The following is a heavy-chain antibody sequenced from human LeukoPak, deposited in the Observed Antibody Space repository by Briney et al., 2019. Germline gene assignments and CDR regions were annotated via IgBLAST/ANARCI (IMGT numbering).Heavy chain of an antibody. J-gene: IGHJ4*02. CDR3: ASYGDYSLNFDY. CDR2: ISAYNGNT. V-gene: IGHV1-18*01. D-gene: IGHD4-17*01. Sequence: ASVKVSCKTSGYTFTSYDISWVRQAPGQRLEWMGWISAYNGNTNYAQKLQGRVTMTTDTSTSTAYMELRSLRSDDTAVYYCASYGDYSLNFDYWGQGTLVTVSS. CDR1: GYTFTSYD.